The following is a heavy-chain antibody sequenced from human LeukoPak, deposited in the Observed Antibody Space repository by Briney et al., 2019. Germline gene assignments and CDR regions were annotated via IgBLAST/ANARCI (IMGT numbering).Heavy chain of an antibody. Sequence: PSETLSLTCTVSGGSVSSVGSYWNWVRQHPGKGLEWIGYIYNSGSTYYNPSLKSRVTISVDTPENQFSLKLTSVTAADTAVYYCARARRDGLYGWGYLLDYWGQGTLVTVSS. CDR3: ARARRDGLYGWGYLLDY. CDR1: GGSVSSVGSY. J-gene: IGHJ4*02. D-gene: IGHD3-10*01. CDR2: IYNSGST. V-gene: IGHV4-31*03.